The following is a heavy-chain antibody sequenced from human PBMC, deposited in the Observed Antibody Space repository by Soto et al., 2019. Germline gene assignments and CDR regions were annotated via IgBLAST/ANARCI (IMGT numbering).Heavy chain of an antibody. J-gene: IGHJ4*02. Sequence: QVQLVQSGAEVKKPGASVKVSCKTSGYTFTNYDINWVRQATGQGLEWMGWTNPKSGYTGSAQKFQGRVTMTRDSSIRTPYMGLPSLTSEGNAVYYCASTAGDLDYWRQGSLINVSS. D-gene: IGHD2-21*02. CDR1: GYTFTNYD. V-gene: IGHV1-8*01. CDR2: TNPKSGYT. CDR3: ASTAGDLDY.